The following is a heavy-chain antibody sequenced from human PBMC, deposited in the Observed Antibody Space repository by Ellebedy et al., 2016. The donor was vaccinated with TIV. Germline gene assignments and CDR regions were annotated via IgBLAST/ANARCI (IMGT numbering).Heavy chain of an antibody. CDR3: ARASAGLDY. V-gene: IGHV3-33*01. CDR2: IWYDGGNK. J-gene: IGHJ4*02. Sequence: GESLKISCEASGFIFSTYGMHWVRQAPGKGLEWVAFIWYDGGNKYYADSVKGRFTISRDNSKNTLSLQMNNLGAEDTAVYYCARASAGLDYWGQGTLVTVSS. CDR1: GFIFSTYG. D-gene: IGHD6-13*01.